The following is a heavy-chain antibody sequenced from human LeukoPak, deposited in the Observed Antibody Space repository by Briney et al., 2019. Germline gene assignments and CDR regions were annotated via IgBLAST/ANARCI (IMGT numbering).Heavy chain of an antibody. Sequence: GGSLRLSCAASGFTFSSYAMSWVRQAPGKGLVWVSFINRDGSSTNYVDSVKDRFTISRDNAKNTLYLQMNRLRDDDTAVYYCATDREYSQEPWGQGTLVTVSS. D-gene: IGHD4-11*01. J-gene: IGHJ5*02. CDR1: GFTFSSYA. CDR3: ATDREYSQEP. CDR2: INRDGSST. V-gene: IGHV3-74*01.